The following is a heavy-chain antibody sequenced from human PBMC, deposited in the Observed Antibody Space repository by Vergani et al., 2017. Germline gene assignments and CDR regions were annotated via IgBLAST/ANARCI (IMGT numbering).Heavy chain of an antibody. Sequence: QVQLVESGGGVVQPGRSLRLSCAASGFTFSSYGMHWVRQAPGKGWEWVAVIWYDGSNKYYADSVKGRFTISRDNSKNTLYLQMNSLRAEDTAVYYCAKVRLVGATSPMDYWGQGTLVTVSS. J-gene: IGHJ4*02. D-gene: IGHD1-26*01. CDR2: IWYDGSNK. CDR3: AKVRLVGATSPMDY. CDR1: GFTFSSYG. V-gene: IGHV3-33*06.